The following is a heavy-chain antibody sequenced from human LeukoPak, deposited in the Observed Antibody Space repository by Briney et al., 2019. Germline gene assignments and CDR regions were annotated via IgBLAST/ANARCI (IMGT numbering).Heavy chain of an antibody. J-gene: IGHJ4*02. V-gene: IGHV3-23*01. CDR2: ISGSGGST. CDR3: AKDQNPRADGGEFDY. CDR1: GFTFSSYA. Sequence: GGSLRLSCAASGFTFSSYAMSWVRQAPGKGLEWVSAISGSGGSTYYADSVKGRFTISRDNSKNTLYLQMNSLGAEDTAVYYCAKDQNPRADGGEFDYWGQGTLVTVSS. D-gene: IGHD3-16*01.